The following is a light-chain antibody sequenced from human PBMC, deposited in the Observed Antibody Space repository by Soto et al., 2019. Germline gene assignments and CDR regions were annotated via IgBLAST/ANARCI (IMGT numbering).Light chain of an antibody. CDR1: QGIRNH. Sequence: DLQMTQSPSSLSASVGDRVTIACRASQGIRNHLGWFQQKPGEAPKRLIYATSTLETGGPSRFSGSGSETEFSLTISNLQPEDFATYYCLQHNSYPFAFGQGTKLEI. CDR3: LQHNSYPFA. V-gene: IGKV1-17*02. J-gene: IGKJ2*01. CDR2: ATS.